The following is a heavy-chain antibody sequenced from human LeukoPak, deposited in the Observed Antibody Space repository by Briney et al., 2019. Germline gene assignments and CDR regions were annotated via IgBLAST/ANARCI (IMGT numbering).Heavy chain of an antibody. CDR3: ARAELGMVRGVPSWFDP. J-gene: IGHJ5*02. D-gene: IGHD3-10*01. CDR1: GGSFSGYY. Sequence: SETLSLTCAAYGGSFSGYYWSWIRQPPGKGLEWIGEINHSGSTNYNPSLKSRVTISVDTSKNQFSLKLSSVTAADTAVYYCARAELGMVRGVPSWFDPWGQGTLVTVSS. CDR2: INHSGST. V-gene: IGHV4-34*01.